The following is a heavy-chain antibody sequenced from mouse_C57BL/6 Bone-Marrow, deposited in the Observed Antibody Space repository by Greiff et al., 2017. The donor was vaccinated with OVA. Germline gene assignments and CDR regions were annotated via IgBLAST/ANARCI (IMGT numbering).Heavy chain of an antibody. CDR3: ASQFHYGTPRFAY. Sequence: EVMLVESGGGLVQPGESLKLSCESNEYEFPSHDMSWVRKTPEKRLELVAAINSAGGSTYYPDTMERRFIISRDNTKKTLYLQMSSILSYDAALYYCASQFHYGTPRFAYWGQGTLVTVSA. CDR1: EYEFPSHD. CDR2: INSAGGST. V-gene: IGHV5-2*01. J-gene: IGHJ3*01. D-gene: IGHD2-1*01.